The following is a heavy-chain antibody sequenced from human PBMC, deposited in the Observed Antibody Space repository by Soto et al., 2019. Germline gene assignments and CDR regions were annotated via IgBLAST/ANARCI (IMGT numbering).Heavy chain of an antibody. Sequence: GGSLRLSCTASGFTLGDYGKSWFRQAPGKGLEWVSFIRSKAYGGTTEYAASVKGRFTISRDDSKGIAYLQMNSLKTEDTALFYFSRDSSFLWCGHHQYVLAVWGQGTTDTVSS. CDR1: GFTLGDYG. CDR2: IRSKAYGGTT. CDR3: SRDSSFLWCGHHQYVLAV. D-gene: IGHD2-15*01. V-gene: IGHV3-49*03. J-gene: IGHJ6*02.